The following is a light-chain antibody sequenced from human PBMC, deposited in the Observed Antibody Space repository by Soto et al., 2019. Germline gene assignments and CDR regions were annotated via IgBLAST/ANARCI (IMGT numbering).Light chain of an antibody. CDR1: QRITT. J-gene: IGKJ5*01. Sequence: EIVMTQSPATLSLSPGERATLSCRASQRITTVAWYQQKPGQAPRLLIYGLSIRAPGVPARFSVSGSGTEFTLTISSLQSEDFAVYYCQQRSNWPITFGQGTRLENK. CDR2: GLS. CDR3: QQRSNWPIT. V-gene: IGKV3-15*01.